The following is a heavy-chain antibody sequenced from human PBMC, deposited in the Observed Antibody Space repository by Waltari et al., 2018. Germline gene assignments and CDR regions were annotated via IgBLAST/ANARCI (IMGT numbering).Heavy chain of an antibody. Sequence: QVQLQESGPGLVKPSETLSLTCTVSGGSISAYYWGWIRQSPGKGLEWIGYVYYSGNNNYNPALRSRATIFVDKYKNQFSLKLNSVTAADTAVYYCARAGGGWHFDKWGQGVLVTVSS. CDR2: VYYSGNN. J-gene: IGHJ4*02. CDR1: GGSISAYY. D-gene: IGHD6-19*01. CDR3: ARAGGGWHFDK. V-gene: IGHV4-59*01.